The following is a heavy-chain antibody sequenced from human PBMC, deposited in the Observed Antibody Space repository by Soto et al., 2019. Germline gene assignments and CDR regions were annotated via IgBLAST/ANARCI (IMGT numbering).Heavy chain of an antibody. CDR3: ARPPELGSRYIVTDV. D-gene: IGHD3-16*02. V-gene: IGHV5-51*01. Sequence: PGESLKISCKGSGYNFNTYWIDWVRQVPGKGLEWMGIIYPGDSDTKYSPSFQGQVTISVDKSTNTAYLQWSSLKASDTAIYYCARPPELGSRYIVTDVWGQGTTVTVSS. J-gene: IGHJ6*02. CDR1: GYNFNTYW. CDR2: IYPGDSDT.